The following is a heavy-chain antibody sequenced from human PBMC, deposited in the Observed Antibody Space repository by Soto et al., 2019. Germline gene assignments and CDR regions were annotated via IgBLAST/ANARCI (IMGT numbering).Heavy chain of an antibody. Sequence: PSETLSLTCTVSGGSISSYYWSWIRQPPGKGLEWIGYIYYSGSTDYNPSLKSRVTISVDTSKNQFSLKLRSVTAADTAVYYCARAGAATLSDYWGQGTLVTVSS. J-gene: IGHJ4*02. CDR3: ARAGAATLSDY. D-gene: IGHD2-15*01. CDR1: GGSISSYY. CDR2: IYYSGST. V-gene: IGHV4-59*01.